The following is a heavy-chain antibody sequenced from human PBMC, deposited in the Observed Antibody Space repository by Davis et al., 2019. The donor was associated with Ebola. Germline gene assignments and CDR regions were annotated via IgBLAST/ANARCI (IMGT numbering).Heavy chain of an antibody. D-gene: IGHD2-2*02. Sequence: ASVTVSCKASGYTFTGYYMHWVRQAPGQGLEWMGWINPNSGGTNYAQKFQGRVTMTRDTSISTAYMELSRLRSDDTAVYYCARDRPAAIRSVNWLDPWGQGTLVTVSS. CDR2: INPNSGGT. V-gene: IGHV1-2*02. CDR3: ARDRPAAIRSVNWLDP. J-gene: IGHJ5*02. CDR1: GYTFTGYY.